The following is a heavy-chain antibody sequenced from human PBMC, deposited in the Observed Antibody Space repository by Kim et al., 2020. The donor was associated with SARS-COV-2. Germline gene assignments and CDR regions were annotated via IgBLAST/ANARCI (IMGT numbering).Heavy chain of an antibody. CDR2: IWYGGTNE. CDR3: AKDLYSGYPSNYFDY. V-gene: IGHV3-33*06. CDR1: GFTFSSYA. D-gene: IGHD5-12*01. Sequence: GGSLRLSCAASGFTFSSYAMHWVRQAPGKGLEWVALIWYGGTNEYYADSVKGRFTISRDNSKNTLYLQMNSLRAEDTAVYYCAKDLYSGYPSNYFDYWGQGTLVTVSS. J-gene: IGHJ4*02.